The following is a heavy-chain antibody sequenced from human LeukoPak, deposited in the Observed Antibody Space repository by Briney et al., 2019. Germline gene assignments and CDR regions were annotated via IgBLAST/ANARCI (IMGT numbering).Heavy chain of an antibody. Sequence: SVKVSCKASGGTFSSYAISWVRQAPGQGLEWMGRIIPILGIANYAQKFQGRVTITADKSTSSAYMELSSLRSEDTAVYYCARNIPATATSSQGYWGQGTLVTVSS. CDR2: IIPILGIA. V-gene: IGHV1-69*04. J-gene: IGHJ4*02. CDR3: ARNIPATATSSQGY. D-gene: IGHD2-15*01. CDR1: GGTFSSYA.